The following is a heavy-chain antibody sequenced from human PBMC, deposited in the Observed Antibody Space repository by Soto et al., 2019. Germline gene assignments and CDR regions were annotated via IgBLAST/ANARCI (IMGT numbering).Heavy chain of an antibody. CDR3: ARPPTASLDAFEI. CDR1: TGSISSSSYY. V-gene: IGHV4-39*01. J-gene: IGHJ3*02. CDR2: IYCSGLT. Sequence: QLQLQESGPGLVKPSETLSLTCTVSTGSISSSSYYWGWIRQPPGKGLEWIGRIYCSGLTYYNPSLKSRVTISVDTSKNQFSLKLKSVTAADTAVYYCARPPTASLDAFEIWGQGTMVTVSS.